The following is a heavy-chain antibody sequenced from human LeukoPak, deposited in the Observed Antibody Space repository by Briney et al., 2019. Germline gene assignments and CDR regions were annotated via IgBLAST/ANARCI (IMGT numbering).Heavy chain of an antibody. D-gene: IGHD3-10*01. Sequence: PGGSQRLSCAASGFTFSSYAMHWVRQAPGKGLEWVAVISYDGSNKYYADSVKGRFTISRDNSKNTLYLQMNSLRAEDTAVYYCASDTYGSGSFDYWGQGTLVTVSS. CDR3: ASDTYGSGSFDY. V-gene: IGHV3-30-3*01. CDR2: ISYDGSNK. CDR1: GFTFSSYA. J-gene: IGHJ4*02.